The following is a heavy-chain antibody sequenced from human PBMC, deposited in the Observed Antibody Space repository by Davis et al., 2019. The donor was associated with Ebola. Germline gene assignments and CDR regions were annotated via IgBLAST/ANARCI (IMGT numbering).Heavy chain of an antibody. CDR2: ISSDSDYI. D-gene: IGHD5-12*01. CDR3: AKYIGRALDY. J-gene: IGHJ4*02. CDR1: GFTFSDYY. V-gene: IGHV3-21*01. Sequence: GGSLRLSCAASGFTFSDYYMSWVRQAPGKGLEWVSSISSDSDYIYYADSAKGRFTISRDNAKNSLYLQMNSLRAEDTAVYYCAKYIGRALDYWGQGTLVTVSS.